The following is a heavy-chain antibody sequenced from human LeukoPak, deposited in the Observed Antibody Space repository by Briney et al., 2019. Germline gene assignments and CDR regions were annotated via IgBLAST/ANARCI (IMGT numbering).Heavy chain of an antibody. Sequence: ASVKVSCRASGYTFNVYYIHWVRQAPGQGLEWMGWINPNSGGTNYAQKFQGRVTMTRDTSISTAYMELSRLRSDDTAVYYCARAGAKYNWNYGYFDYWGQGTLVTVSS. CDR2: INPNSGGT. CDR1: GYTFNVYY. J-gene: IGHJ4*02. CDR3: ARAGAKYNWNYGYFDY. D-gene: IGHD1-7*01. V-gene: IGHV1-2*02.